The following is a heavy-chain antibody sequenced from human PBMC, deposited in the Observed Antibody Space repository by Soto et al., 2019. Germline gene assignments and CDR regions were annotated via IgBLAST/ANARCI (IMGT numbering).Heavy chain of an antibody. CDR3: ARDWSRYFDSSGLMWFY. CDR1: GYTFNYYG. V-gene: IGHV1-18*04. Sequence: ASVTVSCKASGYTFNYYGISWVRQAPGQGLEWVGWISAHNGDTKYAQNLQGRLTLTTDTSTSTAYMELTSLTSDDTAVYYCARDWSRYFDSSGLMWFYWGQGTLVTVSS. D-gene: IGHD3-22*01. CDR2: ISAHNGDT. J-gene: IGHJ4*02.